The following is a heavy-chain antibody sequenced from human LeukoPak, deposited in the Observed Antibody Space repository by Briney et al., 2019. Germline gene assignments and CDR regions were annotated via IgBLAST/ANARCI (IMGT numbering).Heavy chain of an antibody. D-gene: IGHD4-17*01. V-gene: IGHV4-4*02. CDR1: GGSISSSNW. CDR3: ARDVPSAVTKASWFDP. J-gene: IGHJ5*02. Sequence: SGTLSLTCAVSGGSISSSNWWSWVRQPPGKGLEWIGEIYHSGSTNYNPSLKSRVTISVDKSKNQFSLKLSSVTAADTAVYYCARDVPSAVTKASWFDPWGQGTLVTVSS. CDR2: IYHSGST.